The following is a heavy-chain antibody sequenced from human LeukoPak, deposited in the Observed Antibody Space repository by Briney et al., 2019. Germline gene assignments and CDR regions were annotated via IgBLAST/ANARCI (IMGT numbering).Heavy chain of an antibody. CDR3: AHSGDYGDFRGVVHS. CDR2: IYWDDDK. CDR1: GFSLTTSGVG. Sequence: KSSGPTLVNPTQTITLTCTFSGFSLTTSGVGVNWSRQPPGKALEWLALIYWDDDKRYSPSLKSRLTITRDTSKKQVVLTMTNMDPVDTATYYCAHSGDYGDFRGVVHSWGQGTLVTVSP. V-gene: IGHV2-5*02. J-gene: IGHJ4*02. D-gene: IGHD4-17*01.